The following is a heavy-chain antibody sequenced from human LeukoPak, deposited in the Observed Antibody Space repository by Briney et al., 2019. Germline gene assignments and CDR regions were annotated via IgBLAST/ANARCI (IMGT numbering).Heavy chain of an antibody. J-gene: IGHJ2*01. D-gene: IGHD2-2*01. Sequence: GAPVKVSCKASGYTFTSYYMHWVRQAPGQGLEWMGIINPSGGSTSYAQKFQGRVTMTRDTSTSTVYMELSSLRSEDTAVYYCARDSETGYCSSTSCPWYFDLWGRGTLVTVSS. CDR3: ARDSETGYCSSTSCPWYFDL. CDR1: GYTFTSYY. V-gene: IGHV1-46*01. CDR2: INPSGGST.